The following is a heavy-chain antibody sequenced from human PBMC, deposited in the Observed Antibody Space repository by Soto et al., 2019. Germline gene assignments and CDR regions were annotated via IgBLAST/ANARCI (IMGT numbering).Heavy chain of an antibody. J-gene: IGHJ5*01. CDR3: ASPDSTGWYDS. Sequence: GESLKISFKGSGYTFTSYWISWVRQMPGKGLEWMAIIYPADSDTRYSPSFQGHVNISADKSISTACLQWSSVRHSDTAIYYCASPDSTGWYDSCGQGTLIPLSS. CDR1: GYTFTSYW. CDR2: IYPADSDT. V-gene: IGHV5-51*01. D-gene: IGHD1-1*01.